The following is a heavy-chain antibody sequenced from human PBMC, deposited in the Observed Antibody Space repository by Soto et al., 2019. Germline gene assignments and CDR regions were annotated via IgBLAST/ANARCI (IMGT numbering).Heavy chain of an antibody. D-gene: IGHD1-26*01. Sequence: QVQLVESGGGVVQPGTSLRLSCAASGFTFSHHGIHWVRQAPGKGLEWVAVIWYDGSLKYYADSVQGRFIVSRDNSKNTVYLQMNSLRVEDTAVYYCPRWDLDWWGQGTLVTVSS. J-gene: IGHJ4*02. CDR3: PRWDLDW. V-gene: IGHV3-33*01. CDR1: GFTFSHHG. CDR2: IWYDGSLK.